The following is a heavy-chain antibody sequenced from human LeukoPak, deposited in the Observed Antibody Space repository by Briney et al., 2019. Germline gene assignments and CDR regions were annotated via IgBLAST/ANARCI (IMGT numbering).Heavy chain of an antibody. Sequence: SETLSLTCAVSGGSISSYYWSWIRQPPGKGLEWIGYIFYSGSTNYNPSLRRRVTISVDTSKSQFSLKLSSVTAADTAVYYCARELYYDYVWGSYRSRYNWFDPWGQGTLVTVSS. J-gene: IGHJ5*02. CDR1: GGSISSYY. CDR2: IFYSGST. D-gene: IGHD3-16*02. V-gene: IGHV4-59*13. CDR3: ARELYYDYVWGSYRSRYNWFDP.